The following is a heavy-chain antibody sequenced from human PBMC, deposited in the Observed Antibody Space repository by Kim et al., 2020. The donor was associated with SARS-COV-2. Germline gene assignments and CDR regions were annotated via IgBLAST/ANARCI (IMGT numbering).Heavy chain of an antibody. CDR2: IGTSSSNI. J-gene: IGHJ4*02. Sequence: GGSLRLSCAASGFTFSSYSMNWVRQAPGNGLEWVSSIGTSSSNIYYADSLKGRFTISRDNARHSLYLQMNSLRAGDTAVYYCARDYNAHGDYHTFDYWGQGTQVTVSS. V-gene: IGHV3-21*01. D-gene: IGHD4-17*01. CDR1: GFTFSSYS. CDR3: ARDYNAHGDYHTFDY.